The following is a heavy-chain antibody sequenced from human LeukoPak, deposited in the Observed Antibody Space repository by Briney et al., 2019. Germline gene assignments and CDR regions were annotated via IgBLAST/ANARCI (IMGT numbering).Heavy chain of an antibody. CDR3: AREERVMVPAAKRSGADY. V-gene: IGHV4-39*07. CDR2: IYYSGST. D-gene: IGHD2-2*01. CDR1: GGSISSSSYY. J-gene: IGHJ4*02. Sequence: SETLSLTCTVSGGSISSSSYYWGWIRQPPGKGLEWIGSIYYSGSTYYNPSLKSRVTISVDTSKNQFSLKLSSVTAADTAVYYCAREERVMVPAAKRSGADYWGQGTLVTVSS.